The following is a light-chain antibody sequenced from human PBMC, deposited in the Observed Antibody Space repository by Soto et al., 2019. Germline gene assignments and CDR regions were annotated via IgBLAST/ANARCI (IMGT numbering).Light chain of an antibody. V-gene: IGKV3-20*01. J-gene: IGKJ1*01. CDR2: DAS. CDR1: QSVSSSY. Sequence: EIVLTQSPGTLSLSPGERATLSCRASQSVSSSYLACYQQKPGQAPRLLIYDASNRATGVPDRFGGSGSGTDFTLTISRLEPEDFAVYYCQQYGGSSWTFGQGTKVEI. CDR3: QQYGGSSWT.